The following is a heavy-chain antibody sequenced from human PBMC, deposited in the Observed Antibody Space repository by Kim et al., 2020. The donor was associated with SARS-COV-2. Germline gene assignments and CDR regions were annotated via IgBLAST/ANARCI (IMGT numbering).Heavy chain of an antibody. CDR3: MKGVWAGIWVH. CDR1: GFTFTNYA. Sequence: GGSLRLSCTTSGFTFTNYAMSWVRQAPGKGLEWVSVIGGSGGTTFYVDSVKGRFTISRDNSKNTLYLQMNSLRADDTAVYYCMKGVWAGIWVHWDRGT. D-gene: IGHD2-15*01. V-gene: IGHV3-23*01. CDR2: IGGSGGTT. J-gene: IGHJ1*01.